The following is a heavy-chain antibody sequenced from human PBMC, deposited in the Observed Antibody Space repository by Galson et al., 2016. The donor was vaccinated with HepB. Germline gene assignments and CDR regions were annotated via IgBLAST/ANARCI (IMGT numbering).Heavy chain of an antibody. CDR1: GFTFRTYA. J-gene: IGHJ4*02. CDR2: ISDSGAST. V-gene: IGHV3-23*01. Sequence: SLRLSCAASGFTFRTYAMSWVRQAPGKGLEWVSAISDSGASTYYADSVKGRFTISRDNSKNTLFLQMNSLGAEHTAVYFCAKDRGPGYWGQGTLVTVSS. D-gene: IGHD3-10*01. CDR3: AKDRGPGY.